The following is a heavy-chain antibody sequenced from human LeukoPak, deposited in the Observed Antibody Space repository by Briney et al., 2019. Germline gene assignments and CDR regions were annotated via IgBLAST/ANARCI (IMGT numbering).Heavy chain of an antibody. CDR3: ARGTATVITYYYYDMDV. CDR2: IYHSGST. D-gene: IGHD4-11*01. CDR1: GYSISSGYY. J-gene: IGHJ6*03. V-gene: IGHV4-38-2*01. Sequence: PSETLSLTCAVSGYSISSGYYWGWIRHPPGEGLEWIGSIYHSGSTYYNPSLKSRVTISVDTSKNQFSLKLSSVTAADTAVYYCARGTATVITYYYYDMDVWGKGTTVTVSS.